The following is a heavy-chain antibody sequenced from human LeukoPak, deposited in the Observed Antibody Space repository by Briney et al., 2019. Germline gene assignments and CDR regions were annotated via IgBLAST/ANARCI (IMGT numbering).Heavy chain of an antibody. CDR1: GYTFTSNY. CDR2: ISPSGGST. D-gene: IGHD4-17*01. J-gene: IGHJ4*02. Sequence: ASVKVSCKAFGYTFTSNYMHWVRQAPGQGPEWMGVISPSGGSTTYAQKFQGRVTLTRDMSTSTDYLELRSLRSDDTAVYYCARSFDYGDYYVWGQGTLVTVSS. V-gene: IGHV1-46*01. CDR3: ARSFDYGDYYV.